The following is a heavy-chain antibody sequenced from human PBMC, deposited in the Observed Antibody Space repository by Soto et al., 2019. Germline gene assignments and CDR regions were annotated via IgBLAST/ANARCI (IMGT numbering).Heavy chain of an antibody. D-gene: IGHD7-27*01. CDR3: AHSLIPNWGSRGAFDY. V-gene: IGHV2-5*02. CDR2: IYWVDDK. J-gene: IGHJ4*02. Sequence: SGPTLVNPTQTLTLTCTFSGFSLSTSGVGVGWIRQPPGKALEWLALIYWVDDKRYSPSLKSRLTITKDTSKNQVVLTMTNMDPVDTATYYCAHSLIPNWGSRGAFDYWGQGTLVTVSS. CDR1: GFSLSTSGVG.